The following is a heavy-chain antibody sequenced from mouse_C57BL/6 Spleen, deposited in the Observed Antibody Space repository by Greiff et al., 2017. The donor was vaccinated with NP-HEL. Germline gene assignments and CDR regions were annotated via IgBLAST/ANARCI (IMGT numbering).Heavy chain of an antibody. D-gene: IGHD2-13*01. CDR3: GSYGDYYFDY. CDR1: GYTFTSYT. J-gene: IGHJ2*01. V-gene: IGHV1-4*01. Sequence: QVQLQQSGAELARPGASVKMSCKASGYTFTSYTMHWVKQRPGQGLEWIGYINPSSGYTKYNQKFKDKATLTADKSSSTAYMQLSSLTSEDSAVYYCGSYGDYYFDYWGQGTTLTVSS. CDR2: INPSSGYT.